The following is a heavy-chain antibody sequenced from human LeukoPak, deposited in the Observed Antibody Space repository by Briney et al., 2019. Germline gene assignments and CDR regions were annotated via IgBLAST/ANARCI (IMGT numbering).Heavy chain of an antibody. J-gene: IGHJ3*02. V-gene: IGHV1-69*13. CDR1: GGTFSSYA. Sequence: SVKVSCKASGGTFSSYAISWVRQAPGQGLEWMGGIIPIFGTANYAQKFQGRVTITADESTSTAYMELSSLRSEDTAVYYCARDSSSHENAFDIWGQGTMVTVSS. D-gene: IGHD6-13*01. CDR2: IIPIFGTA. CDR3: ARDSSSHENAFDI.